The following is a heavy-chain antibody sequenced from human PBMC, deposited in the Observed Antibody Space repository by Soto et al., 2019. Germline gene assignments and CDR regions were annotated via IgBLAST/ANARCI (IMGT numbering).Heavy chain of an antibody. Sequence: EVQLLESGGGLVQPGGSLRLSCAASGFTFSSYAMSWVRQAPGKGLEWVSAISGSGGSTYYADSVKGRFTISRDNSKNTLYLQMNSLRAKDTAVYYCASMIVVVAATEYFQHWGQGTLVTVSS. V-gene: IGHV3-23*01. CDR2: ISGSGGST. CDR3: ASMIVVVAATEYFQH. D-gene: IGHD2-15*01. J-gene: IGHJ1*01. CDR1: GFTFSSYA.